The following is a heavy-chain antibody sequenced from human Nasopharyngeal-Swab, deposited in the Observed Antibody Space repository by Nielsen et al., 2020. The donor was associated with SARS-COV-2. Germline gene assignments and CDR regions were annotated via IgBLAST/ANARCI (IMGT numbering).Heavy chain of an antibody. J-gene: IGHJ4*02. V-gene: IGHV3-30*03. D-gene: IGHD4-17*01. CDR2: ISYDGSNK. CDR1: GFTFSSYG. Sequence: GGSLRLSCAASGFTFSSYGMHWVRQAPGKGLEWVAVISYDGSNKYYADSVKGRFTISRDNSKNTLYLQMNSLRAEDTAVYYCARDAPAHYGAVYWGRGTLVTVSS. CDR3: ARDAPAHYGAVY.